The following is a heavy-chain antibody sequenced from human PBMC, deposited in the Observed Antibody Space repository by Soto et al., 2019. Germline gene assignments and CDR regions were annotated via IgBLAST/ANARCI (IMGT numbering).Heavy chain of an antibody. D-gene: IGHD6-13*01. CDR1: GGSISSYY. CDR3: ARDLKHQLVRGAYYYYMDV. CDR2: IYYSGST. Sequence: WETLSLTCTVSGGSISSYYWSWIRQPPGKGLEWIGYIYYSGSTNYNPSLKSRVTISVDTSKNQFSLKLSSVTAADTAVYYCARDLKHQLVRGAYYYYMDVWGQGTTVTVSS. V-gene: IGHV4-59*01. J-gene: IGHJ6*02.